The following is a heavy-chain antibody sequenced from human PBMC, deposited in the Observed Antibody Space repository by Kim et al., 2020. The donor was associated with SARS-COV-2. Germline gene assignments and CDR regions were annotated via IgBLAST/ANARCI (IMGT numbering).Heavy chain of an antibody. V-gene: IGHV3-23*01. D-gene: IGHD3-10*01. CDR3: AKGILNSMVRGVTFDY. J-gene: IGHJ4*02. Sequence: VTGRFTISRDKSTNTLYLQMNSLRAEDTAVYYCAKGILNSMVRGVTFDYWGQGTLVTVSS.